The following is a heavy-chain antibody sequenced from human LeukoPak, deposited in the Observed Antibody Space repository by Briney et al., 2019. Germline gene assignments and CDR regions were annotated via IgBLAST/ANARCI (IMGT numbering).Heavy chain of an antibody. CDR1: GFTFSSYW. CDR2: IKQDGSEK. D-gene: IGHD4-11*01. V-gene: IGHV3-7*01. Sequence: VGSLRLSCAASGFTFSSYWMSWVRQAPGKGLEWVANIKQDGSEKYYVDSVKGRFTISRDNAKNSLYLQMNSLRAEDTAVYYCASESTVTLTGYWGQGTLVTVSS. CDR3: ASESTVTLTGY. J-gene: IGHJ4*02.